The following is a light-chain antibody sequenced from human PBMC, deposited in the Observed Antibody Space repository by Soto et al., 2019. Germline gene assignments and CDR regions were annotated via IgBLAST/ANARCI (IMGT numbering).Light chain of an antibody. CDR3: QQYGSSPPIT. CDR1: QSVNNRY. V-gene: IGKV3-20*01. J-gene: IGKJ4*01. CDR2: GAS. Sequence: EIVLTQSPGTLSLSPGERATLSCRASQSVNNRYLAWYQQKGGQAPRLLIYGASSRATCIPDRFRGSGSGTEFTLTISRLEPEDFAVYYCQQYGSSPPITFGGGTKVAIK.